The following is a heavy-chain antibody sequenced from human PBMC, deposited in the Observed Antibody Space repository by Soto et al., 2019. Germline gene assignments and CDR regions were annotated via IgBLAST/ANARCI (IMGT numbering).Heavy chain of an antibody. CDR3: ASVSFRDGTGDAFDI. CDR2: INPSGGST. V-gene: IGHV1-46*01. D-gene: IGHD2-21*02. Sequence: QVQLVQSGAEVKKPGASVKVSCKASGYTFTSYYMHWVRQAPGQGLEWMGIINPSGGSTSYAQKFRGRVTVTRDTSTSTVYMELSSLRSEDTAVYYCASVSFRDGTGDAFDIWGQGTMVTVSS. CDR1: GYTFTSYY. J-gene: IGHJ3*02.